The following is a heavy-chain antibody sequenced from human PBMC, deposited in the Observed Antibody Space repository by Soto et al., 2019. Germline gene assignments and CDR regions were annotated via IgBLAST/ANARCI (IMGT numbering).Heavy chain of an antibody. J-gene: IGHJ4*02. CDR2: ISYDGTNK. Sequence: QVQLVESGGGVVQPGRSLRLSCVASGFIFGRYGMHWVRQAPGEGLGWVAVISYDGTNKYYADSVKGRFTISRDNSKNTLWLQMNSLRAEDTAVYYCAQVPRYTVTPPDDYWGQGTLVTVSS. CDR1: GFIFGRYG. V-gene: IGHV3-30*18. CDR3: AQVPRYTVTPPDDY. D-gene: IGHD4-17*01.